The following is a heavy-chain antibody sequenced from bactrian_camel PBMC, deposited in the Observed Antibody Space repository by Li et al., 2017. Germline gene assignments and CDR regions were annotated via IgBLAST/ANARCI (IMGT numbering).Heavy chain of an antibody. V-gene: IGHV3S63*01. CDR1: GPTYDFTC. CDR3: AAHRGGGTCYSRFQRGQFDY. CDR2: IWVSVGST. J-gene: IGHJ4*01. D-gene: IGHD2*01. Sequence: HVQLVESGGGSVQAGGSLSLSCSASGPTYDFTCLGWFRQVPGKEREAVAGIWVSVGSTYYSDSVKGRFTVSRDNAKKTVYLQMTSLKPEDTAMYYCAAHRGGGTCYSRFQRGQFDYWGQGTQVTVS.